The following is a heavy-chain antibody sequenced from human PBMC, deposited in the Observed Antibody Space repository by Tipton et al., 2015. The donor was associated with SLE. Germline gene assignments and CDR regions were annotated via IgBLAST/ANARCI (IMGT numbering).Heavy chain of an antibody. CDR2: IYSNGNT. D-gene: IGHD4-11*01. J-gene: IGHJ3*02. V-gene: IGHV4-31*03. Sequence: TLSLTCTVSGASINSGGYYWSWIRQHPEKGLEWIGYIYSNGNTYFNPSLKSRLTISLDTSQNQFSLKLSSVTAVDTAVYYCATSFIYSDWGAFHIWGQGTMVTVSS. CDR1: GASINSGGYY. CDR3: ATSFIYSDWGAFHI.